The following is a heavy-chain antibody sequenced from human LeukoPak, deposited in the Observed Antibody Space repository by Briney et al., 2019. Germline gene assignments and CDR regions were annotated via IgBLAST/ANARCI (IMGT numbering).Heavy chain of an antibody. J-gene: IGHJ4*02. CDR3: ARDKSRRGYSSGWYVNPDY. CDR2: ISAYNANT. Sequence: ASVKVSCKASGYTFTSYGISWVRQAPGQGLEWMGWISAYNANTNYAQKLQGRVTMTTDTSTSTAYMELRSLRSDDTAVYYCARDKSRRGYSSGWYVNPDYWGQGTLVTVSS. V-gene: IGHV1-18*01. D-gene: IGHD6-19*01. CDR1: GYTFTSYG.